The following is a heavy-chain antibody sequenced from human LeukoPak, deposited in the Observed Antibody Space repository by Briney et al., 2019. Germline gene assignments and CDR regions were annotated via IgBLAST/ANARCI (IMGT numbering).Heavy chain of an antibody. J-gene: IGHJ4*02. Sequence: SETLSLTCAVYGGSFSGYYWSWIRQPPGKGLEWIGSIYRSGSTYYNPSLKSRVTISVDTSKNQFSLKLSSVTAADTAVYYCARGVARSSKFHFSYYFDYWGQGTLVTVSS. D-gene: IGHD6-6*01. V-gene: IGHV4-34*01. CDR3: ARGVARSSKFHFSYYFDY. CDR1: GGSFSGYY. CDR2: IYRSGST.